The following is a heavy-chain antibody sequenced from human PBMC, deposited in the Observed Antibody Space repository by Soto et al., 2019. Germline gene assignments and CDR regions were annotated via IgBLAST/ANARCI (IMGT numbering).Heavy chain of an antibody. CDR2: ISADGDRT. D-gene: IGHD1-26*01. J-gene: IGHJ3*02. CDR1: GFTFSNYA. CDR3: VKPREVGSVNDAFDI. Sequence: EVQLLESGGGLVQPGGSLRLSCAASGFTFSNYAMNWVRQIPLKGLEWVSGISADGDRTYYADSMKGRFTVSRDNSKNALHLQMNSLRADDTAVYYCVKPREVGSVNDAFDIWGQGTMVTVSS. V-gene: IGHV3-23*01.